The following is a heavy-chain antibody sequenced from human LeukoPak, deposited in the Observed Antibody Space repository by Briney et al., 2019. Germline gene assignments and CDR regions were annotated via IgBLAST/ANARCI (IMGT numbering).Heavy chain of an antibody. CDR3: AKGRGYCSSTSCCRLGRYYYYYGMDV. CDR1: GFTFSSYA. Sequence: GGSLRLSCAASGFTFSSYAMSWVRQAPGKGLEWVSAISGSGGSTYYADSVKGRFTISRDNSKNTLYLQMNSLRAEDTAVYYCAKGRGYCSSTSCCRLGRYYYYYGMDVWGQGTTVTVSS. CDR2: ISGSGGST. J-gene: IGHJ6*02. V-gene: IGHV3-23*01. D-gene: IGHD2-2*01.